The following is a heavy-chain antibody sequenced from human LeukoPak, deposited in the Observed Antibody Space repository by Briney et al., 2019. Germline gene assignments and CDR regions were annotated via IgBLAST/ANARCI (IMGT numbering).Heavy chain of an antibody. D-gene: IGHD3-3*01. CDR2: IYYSGST. CDR3: ARAGGFFSPFGY. CDR1: GGSISSGGYY. V-gene: IGHV4-31*03. Sequence: SETLSLTCTVSGGSISSGGYYWSWIRQHPGKGLEWIGYIYYSGSTYYNPSLKSRVTISVDTSKNQFSLKLSSVIAADTAVYYCARAGGFFSPFGYWGQGTLVTVSS. J-gene: IGHJ4*02.